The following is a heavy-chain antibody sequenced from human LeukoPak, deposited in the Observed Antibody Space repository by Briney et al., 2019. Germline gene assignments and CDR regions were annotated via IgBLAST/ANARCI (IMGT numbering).Heavy chain of an antibody. D-gene: IGHD5-18*01. CDR2: INHSGST. CDR3: ARAWIQLWSLFDP. V-gene: IGHV4-34*01. CDR1: GGSFSGYY. Sequence: SETLSLTCAVYGGSFSGYYWSWIRQPPGKGLEWIGEINHSGSTNYNPSLKSRVTISVDTSKNQFSLKLSSVTAADTAVYYCARAWIQLWSLFDPWGQGTLVTVSS. J-gene: IGHJ5*02.